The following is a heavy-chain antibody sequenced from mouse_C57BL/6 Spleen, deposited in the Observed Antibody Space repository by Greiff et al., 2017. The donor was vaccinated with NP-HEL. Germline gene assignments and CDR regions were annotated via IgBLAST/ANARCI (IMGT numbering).Heavy chain of an antibody. CDR3: ARGGPYGNFFFDY. D-gene: IGHD2-1*01. J-gene: IGHJ2*01. Sequence: VQLQQPGAELVMPGASVKLSCKASGYTFTSYWMHWVKQRPGQGLEWIGEIDPSDSYTNYNQKFKGKSTLTVDKSSSTAYMQLSSLTSEDSAVYYCARGGPYGNFFFDYWGQGTTLTVSS. CDR2: IDPSDSYT. CDR1: GYTFTSYW. V-gene: IGHV1-69*01.